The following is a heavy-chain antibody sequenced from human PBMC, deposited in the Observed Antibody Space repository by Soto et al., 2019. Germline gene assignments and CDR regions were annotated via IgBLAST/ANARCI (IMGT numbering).Heavy chain of an antibody. CDR1: GYTFTGYY. J-gene: IGHJ5*02. CDR2: IDPRGAGT. D-gene: IGHD2-2*01. Sequence: QAQLVQSGAEVKKPGASVKISCKASGYTFTGYYVHWVRQAPGQGLEWMGVIDPRGAGTTYAQRFQGRLNMTRDTATSTVYMDLSSLRSDDTAMYFCASHCSTRCSAWIDPWGQGTLVIVSS. CDR3: ASHCSTRCSAWIDP. V-gene: IGHV1-46*03.